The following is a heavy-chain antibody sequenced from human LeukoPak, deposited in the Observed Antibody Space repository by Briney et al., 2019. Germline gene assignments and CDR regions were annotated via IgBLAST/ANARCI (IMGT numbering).Heavy chain of an antibody. Sequence: GDSVKVSCKASGYTFSSYGISWVRQAPGQGLEWMGWIHPYNGNRKCAQNFQARLTMTTDTSTSTAFMDLRRLTSDDTAVYFCARDYGDYPWFDPWGQGTQVTVFS. D-gene: IGHD4-17*01. CDR2: IHPYNGNR. V-gene: IGHV1-18*01. CDR1: GYTFSSYG. CDR3: ARDYGDYPWFDP. J-gene: IGHJ5*02.